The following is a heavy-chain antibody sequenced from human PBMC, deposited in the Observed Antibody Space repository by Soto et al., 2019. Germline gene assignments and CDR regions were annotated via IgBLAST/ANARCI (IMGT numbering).Heavy chain of an antibody. D-gene: IGHD4-17*01. CDR3: ARATVTTENAFDI. CDR1: GYTFTNYG. V-gene: IGHV1-18*01. CDR2: ISGYNNNT. J-gene: IGHJ3*02. Sequence: QVQLVQSGVEAKKPGASVKVSCKASGYTFTNYGITWVRQAPGQGLEWMGWISGYNNNTNYEQKFQGRVTMTTDTSTSTAYMELRSLRSDDTAVYYCARATVTTENAFDIWGQGTMVTVSS.